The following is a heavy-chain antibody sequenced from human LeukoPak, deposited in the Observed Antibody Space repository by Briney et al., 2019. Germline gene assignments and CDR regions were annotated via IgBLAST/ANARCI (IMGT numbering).Heavy chain of an antibody. CDR3: ASYSSGWDDYFDY. CDR2: ISSSGSTI. Sequence: KPGGSLRLSCAASGFTFSDYYMSWIRQAPGKGLEWVSYISSSGSTIYYADSAKGRFTISRDNAKNSLYLQMNSLRAEDTAVYYCASYSSGWDDYFDYWGQGTLVTVSS. CDR1: GFTFSDYY. J-gene: IGHJ4*02. D-gene: IGHD6-19*01. V-gene: IGHV3-11*04.